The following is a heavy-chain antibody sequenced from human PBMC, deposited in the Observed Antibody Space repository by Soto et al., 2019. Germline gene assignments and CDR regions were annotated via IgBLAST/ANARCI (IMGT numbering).Heavy chain of an antibody. J-gene: IGHJ4*02. D-gene: IGHD4-17*01. CDR2: IYYSGST. V-gene: IGHV4-39*01. CDR1: GGSISSSSYY. Sequence: QLQLQESGPGLVKPSETLSLTCTVSGGSISSSSYYWGWIRQPPGKGLEWIGSIYYSGSTYYNPSLKSRVTISVDTSKNQFSLKLSSVTAADTAVYYCASNLDYGDYTDYWGQGTLVTVSS. CDR3: ASNLDYGDYTDY.